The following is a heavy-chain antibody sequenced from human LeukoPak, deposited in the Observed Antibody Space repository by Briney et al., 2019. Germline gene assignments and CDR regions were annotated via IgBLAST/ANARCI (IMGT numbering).Heavy chain of an antibody. D-gene: IGHD2-21*02. V-gene: IGHV3-53*01. Sequence: GGSLRLSCAASGFTFSRYGMHWVRQAPGRGLEWVSVIYNDGNTYYTDSVKGRFTISRDNSKNTVFLQMNSLRVEDTAVYYCARDREVVTAKAQMDVWGKGTTVTVSS. CDR2: IYNDGNT. J-gene: IGHJ6*03. CDR1: GFTFSRYG. CDR3: ARDREVVTAKAQMDV.